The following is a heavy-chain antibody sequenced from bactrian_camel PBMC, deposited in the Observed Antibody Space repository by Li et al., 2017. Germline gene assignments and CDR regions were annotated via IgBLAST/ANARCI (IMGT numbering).Heavy chain of an antibody. J-gene: IGHJ4*01. V-gene: IGHV3S9*01. CDR3: ATPRRTPCNWSAGIAV. CDR1: GFGFSRSG. CDR2: GGVS. Sequence: VQLVESGGGLVQPGGSLRLSCAASGFGFSRSGIVWVRHFPGGVSYVADPAKGRFTISQDNAENTVYLEMNSLQPEDTAMYFCATPRRTPCNWSAGIAVRGQGTQVTVS. D-gene: IGHD7*01.